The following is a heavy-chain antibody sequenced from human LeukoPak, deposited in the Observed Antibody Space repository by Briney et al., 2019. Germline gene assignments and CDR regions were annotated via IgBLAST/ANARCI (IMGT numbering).Heavy chain of an antibody. J-gene: IGHJ3*02. CDR2: IYPGDSDT. CDR1: GYSFTSYW. D-gene: IGHD4-11*01. V-gene: IGHV5-51*01. CDR3: AITGGLQSAHDAFDI. Sequence: EPLQIPCKGSGYSFTSYWSGWVRQLPGKGLEWMGIIYPGDSDTRYSPSFRGQVTISADKSFNSAYLQWSSLKASDTAMYYCAITGGLQSAHDAFDIWGQGTMVTVSS.